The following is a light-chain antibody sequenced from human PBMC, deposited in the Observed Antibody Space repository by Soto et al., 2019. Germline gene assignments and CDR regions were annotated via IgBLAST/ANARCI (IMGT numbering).Light chain of an antibody. J-gene: IGKJ1*01. V-gene: IGKV1-5*03. CDR3: QQYNNWPQT. Sequence: DIQMTQSPSTLSASVGDTVTITCRASQTISSWLAWYQQKPGKAPKLLIYKASTLKSGVPSRFSGSGSGTDFTLTISGLQSEDFAVYYCQQYNNWPQTFGQGTKVDIK. CDR2: KAS. CDR1: QTISSW.